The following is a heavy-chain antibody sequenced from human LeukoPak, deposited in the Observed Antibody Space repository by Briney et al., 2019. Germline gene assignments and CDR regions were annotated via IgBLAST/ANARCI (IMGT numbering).Heavy chain of an antibody. J-gene: IGHJ4*02. D-gene: IGHD6-19*01. V-gene: IGHV1-3*01. CDR2: INAGSGNT. CDR1: GYTFTSYA. Sequence: ASVKVSCKASGYTFTSYAMHWVRQAPGQRLEWMGWINAGSGNTKYSQKFQGRVTITRDTSASTAYMELSSLRSEDTAVYYCARATQWLVLFDYWGQGTLVTVSS. CDR3: ARATQWLVLFDY.